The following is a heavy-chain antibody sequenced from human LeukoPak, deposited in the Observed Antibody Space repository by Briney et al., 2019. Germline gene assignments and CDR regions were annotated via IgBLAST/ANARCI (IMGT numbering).Heavy chain of an antibody. CDR1: GYSFTSYW. D-gene: IGHD5-24*01. Sequence: GESLKIPCKGSGYSFTSYWIGWVRQMPGKGLEWMGIIYPGDSDTRYSPSFQGQVTISADKSISTAYLQWSSLKASDTAMYYCARHRVVGWREDNYYGMDVWGQGATVTVSS. V-gene: IGHV5-51*01. CDR3: ARHRVVGWREDNYYGMDV. J-gene: IGHJ6*02. CDR2: IYPGDSDT.